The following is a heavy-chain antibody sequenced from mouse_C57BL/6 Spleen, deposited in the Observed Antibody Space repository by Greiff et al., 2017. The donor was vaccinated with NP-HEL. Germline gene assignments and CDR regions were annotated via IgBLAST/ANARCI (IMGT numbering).Heavy chain of an antibody. CDR2: IYPGDGDT. CDR1: GYAFSSSW. Sequence: VHLVESGPELVKPGASVKISCKASGYAFSSSWMNWVKQRPGKGLEWIGRIYPGDGDTNYNGKFKGKATLTADKSSSTAYMQLSSLTSEDSAVYFCARYDYDAAWFAYWGQGTLVTVSA. CDR3: ARYDYDAAWFAY. D-gene: IGHD2-4*01. J-gene: IGHJ3*01. V-gene: IGHV1-82*01.